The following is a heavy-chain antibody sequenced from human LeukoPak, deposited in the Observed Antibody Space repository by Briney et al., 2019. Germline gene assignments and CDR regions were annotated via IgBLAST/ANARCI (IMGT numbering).Heavy chain of an antibody. CDR1: GFRFMSYS. D-gene: IGHD6-13*01. Sequence: GGSLRLSCAASGFRFMSYSMNWVRQAPGKGLEWVSYIGSSGRTIYYADSVKGRFTISRDNSKNTLYLQMNSLRSEDTAVYYCAKEKVFTSTSWTTIEYWGQGTLVTVSS. CDR3: AKEKVFTSTSWTTIEY. J-gene: IGHJ4*02. V-gene: IGHV3-48*01. CDR2: IGSSGRTI.